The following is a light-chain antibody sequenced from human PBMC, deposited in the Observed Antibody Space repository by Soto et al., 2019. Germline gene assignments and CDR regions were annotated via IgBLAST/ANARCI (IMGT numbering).Light chain of an antibody. CDR1: QSVSNNY. CDR2: GAS. V-gene: IGKV3D-20*02. Sequence: EIVLTQSPGTLSLSPGERATLSCRASQSVSNNYLAWYQQKPGQVPRLLIYGASTRAAGMSARFSGSGSGTDFTLTISSLEPEDFAVYYCQQRSNWPLTFGGGTKVDIK. CDR3: QQRSNWPLT. J-gene: IGKJ4*01.